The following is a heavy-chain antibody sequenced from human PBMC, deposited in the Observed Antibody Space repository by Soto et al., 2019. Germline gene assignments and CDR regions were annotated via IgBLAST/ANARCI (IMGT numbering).Heavy chain of an antibody. CDR1: VGSFSGYY. CDR2: INHSGST. D-gene: IGHD5-12*01. J-gene: IGHJ6*02. CDR3: ARCGVATIRIRYYYYGMDV. V-gene: IGHV4-34*01. Sequence: ETLSLTCSVYVGSFSGYYWGWIRQPPGKGLEWIGEINHSGSTNYNPSLKSRVTISVDTSKNQFSLKLSSVTAADTAVYYCARCGVATIRIRYYYYGMDVWGQGTTVTVSS.